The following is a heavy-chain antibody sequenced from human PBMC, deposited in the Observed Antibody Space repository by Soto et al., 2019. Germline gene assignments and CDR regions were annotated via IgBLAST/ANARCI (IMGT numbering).Heavy chain of an antibody. CDR3: ARDTYYYDSSDHFSADAFDI. Sequence: TGGSLRLSCAASGFTSSSYWIHWVRQAPGKGLVWVSRISNDGSSTNYADSVKGRFTISRDNAKNTVYLQMNSLRAEDTAVYYCARDTYYYDSSDHFSADAFDIWGQGTRVNVSS. CDR2: ISNDGSST. D-gene: IGHD3-22*01. J-gene: IGHJ3*02. CDR1: GFTSSSYW. V-gene: IGHV3-74*01.